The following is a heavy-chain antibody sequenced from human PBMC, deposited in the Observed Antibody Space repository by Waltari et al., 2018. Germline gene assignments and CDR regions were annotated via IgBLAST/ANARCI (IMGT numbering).Heavy chain of an antibody. Sequence: QVQLVQSGAEVKKPGASVKLSCKASGYTFISYAMHWVRQAPGQRREWMGWINTGNGNTKSPQKFQGRVTITMDTSANTAYLELSSLRSEDTALYYCATEAAAAAFDIWGQGTMVTVPS. J-gene: IGHJ3*02. D-gene: IGHD6-25*01. CDR2: INTGNGNT. V-gene: IGHV1-3*04. CDR3: ATEAAAAAFDI. CDR1: GYTFISYA.